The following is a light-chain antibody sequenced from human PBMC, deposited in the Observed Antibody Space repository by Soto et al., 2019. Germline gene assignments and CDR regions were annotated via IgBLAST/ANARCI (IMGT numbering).Light chain of an antibody. J-gene: IGKJ1*01. CDR3: QQSGDTHPWT. V-gene: IGKV1-39*01. Sequence: DIHMTQSPSSVSASLCDTVTIACRASQDINVYLNWYQQKPGEVPKLLIYAASSLQSGVPSRFSGSGSGTEFTLTITSLQPEDFATYYCQQSGDTHPWTFGQGTKVDVK. CDR2: AAS. CDR1: QDINVY.